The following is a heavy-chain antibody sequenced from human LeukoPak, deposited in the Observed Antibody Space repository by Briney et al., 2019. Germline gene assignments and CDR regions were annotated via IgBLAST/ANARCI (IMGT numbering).Heavy chain of an antibody. V-gene: IGHV3-66*01. D-gene: IGHD5-18*01. CDR3: ARSPWIQLWLDY. Sequence: GGSLRHSCAASGFTVSSNYMSWVRQAPGKGLEWVSVIYSGGSTYYADSVKGRFTISRDNSKNTLYLQMNSLRAEDTAVYYCARSPWIQLWLDYWGQGTLVTVSS. J-gene: IGHJ4*02. CDR1: GFTVSSNY. CDR2: IYSGGST.